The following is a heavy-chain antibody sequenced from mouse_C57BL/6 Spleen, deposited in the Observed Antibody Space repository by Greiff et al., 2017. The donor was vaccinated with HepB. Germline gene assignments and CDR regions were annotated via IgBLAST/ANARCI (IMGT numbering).Heavy chain of an antibody. CDR3: ARVRGGYFDY. CDR2: INPSSGYT. Sequence: QVHVKQSGAELARPGASVKMSCKASGYTFTSYTMHWVKQRPGQGLEWIGYINPSSGYTKYNQKFKDKATLTADKSSSTAYMQLSSLTSEDSAVYYCARVRGGYFDYWGQGTTLTVSS. CDR1: GYTFTSYT. J-gene: IGHJ2*01. V-gene: IGHV1-4*01.